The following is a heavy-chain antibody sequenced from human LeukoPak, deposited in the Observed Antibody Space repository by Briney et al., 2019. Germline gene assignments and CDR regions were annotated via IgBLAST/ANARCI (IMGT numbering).Heavy chain of an antibody. CDR2: ISSSSSYI. CDR1: GFTFSSYS. V-gene: IGHV3-21*01. CDR3: ARDTNPSPMYYYDSSGYSHDAFDI. Sequence: MTGGSLRLSCAASGFTFSSYSMTWVRQAPGKGLEWVSSISSSSSYIYYADSVKGRFTISRDNAKNSLYLQMNSLRAEDAAVYYCARDTNPSPMYYYDSSGYSHDAFDIWGQGTMVTVSS. J-gene: IGHJ3*02. D-gene: IGHD3-22*01.